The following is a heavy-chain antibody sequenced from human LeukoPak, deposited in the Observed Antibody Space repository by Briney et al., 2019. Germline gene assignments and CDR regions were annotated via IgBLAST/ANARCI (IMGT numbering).Heavy chain of an antibody. V-gene: IGHV1-46*01. CDR2: INLGGGGT. CDR1: RSTFTRDY. J-gene: IGHJ4*02. D-gene: IGHD3-22*01. Sequence: ASVRVSCKASRSTFTRDYIHWVRQGPGQGLEGLGVINLGGGGTVYAQKFQGRVTMTRDTSTSTVYMELNSLRSEDTAVYYHATDSSLFYESSGFHYTHFDYWGQGTLVTVSS. CDR3: ATDSSLFYESSGFHYTHFDY.